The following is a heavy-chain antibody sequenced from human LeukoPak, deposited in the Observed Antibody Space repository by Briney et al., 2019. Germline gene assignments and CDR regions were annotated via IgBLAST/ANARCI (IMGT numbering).Heavy chain of an antibody. V-gene: IGHV3-30-3*01. CDR3: ARESPQYYFDY. Sequence: TGGSLRLSCAASGFTFSSYAMHWVRQAPGKGLEWVAVISYDGSNKYYADSVKGRFTISRDNSKNTLYLQMNSLRAEDTAVYYCARESPQYYFDYWGQGTLVTVSS. CDR1: GFTFSSYA. J-gene: IGHJ4*02. CDR2: ISYDGSNK.